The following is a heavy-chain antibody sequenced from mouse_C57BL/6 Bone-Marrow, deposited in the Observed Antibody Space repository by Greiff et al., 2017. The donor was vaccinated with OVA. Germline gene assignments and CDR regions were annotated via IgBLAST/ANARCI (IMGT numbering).Heavy chain of an antibody. V-gene: IGHV1-55*01. CDR1: GYTFTSYW. J-gene: IGHJ4*01. CDR2: IYPGSGST. D-gene: IGHD2-3*01. Sequence: QVQLQQPGAELVKPGASVKMSCKASGYTFTSYWITWVKQRPGQGLEWIGDIYPGSGSTNYNEKFKSKATLTVDTSSSTAYMQLSSLTSEDSAVYNCARWRDGYDAMDYWGQGTSVTVSS. CDR3: ARWRDGYDAMDY.